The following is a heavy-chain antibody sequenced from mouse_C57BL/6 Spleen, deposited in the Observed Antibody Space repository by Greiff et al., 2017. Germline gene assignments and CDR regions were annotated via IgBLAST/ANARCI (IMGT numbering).Heavy chain of an antibody. Sequence: EVKLMESGEGLVKPGGSLKLYCAASGFTFSSYAMSWVRQTPEKRLEWVAYISSGGDYIYYADTVKGRFTISRDNARNTLYLQMSSLKSEDTAMYYCTRDDDYDRRYFDYWGQGTTLTVSS. J-gene: IGHJ2*01. V-gene: IGHV5-9-1*02. CDR2: ISSGGDYI. CDR3: TRDDDYDRRYFDY. CDR1: GFTFSSYA. D-gene: IGHD2-4*01.